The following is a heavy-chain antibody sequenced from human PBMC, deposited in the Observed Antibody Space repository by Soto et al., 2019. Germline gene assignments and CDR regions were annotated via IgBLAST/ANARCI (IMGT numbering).Heavy chain of an antibody. CDR1: GFTFSSYA. J-gene: IGHJ6*02. CDR3: AKERAARSPPYVDV. V-gene: IGHV3-23*01. Sequence: GGSLRLSCAASGFTFSSYAMSWVRQAPGKGLEWVSAISGSGGSTYYADSVKGRVTTSRDNSKNTLYLQMNSLRAEDTAVYYCAKERAARSPPYVDVWGQGTTVTVSS. CDR2: ISGSGGST. D-gene: IGHD6-13*01.